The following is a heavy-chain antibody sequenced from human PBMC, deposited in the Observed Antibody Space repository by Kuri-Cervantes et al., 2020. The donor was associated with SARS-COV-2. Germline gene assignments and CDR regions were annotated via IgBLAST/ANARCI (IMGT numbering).Heavy chain of an antibody. CDR2: IYSGGST. Sequence: GESLKISCAASGFTVSNNYMSWVRQAPGKGLEWVSVIYSGGSTYYADSVKGRFTISRDNSKNTLYLQMDSLRAEDTAVYYCARDLGEGPTGYWGQGTLVTVSS. CDR3: ARDLGEGPTGY. CDR1: GFTVSNNY. J-gene: IGHJ4*02. D-gene: IGHD3-16*01. V-gene: IGHV3-66*01.